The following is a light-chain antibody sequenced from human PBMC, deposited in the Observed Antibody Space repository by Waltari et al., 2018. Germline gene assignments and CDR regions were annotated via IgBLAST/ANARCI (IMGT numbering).Light chain of an antibody. J-gene: IGKJ4*01. CDR1: QSASKY. CDR2: DAS. V-gene: IGKV3-11*01. Sequence: EIVLTQSPATLSLSPGESATLSCRASQSASKYVAWYQKRHGKAPRLLIYDASNRATGVPDRFDAFGSGTDFTLTISSLEPEDSAVYYCQQRNDWPLTFGGGTRVEIK. CDR3: QQRNDWPLT.